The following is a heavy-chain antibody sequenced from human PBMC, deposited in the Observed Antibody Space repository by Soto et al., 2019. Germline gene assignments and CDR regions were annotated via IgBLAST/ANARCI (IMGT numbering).Heavy chain of an antibody. Sequence: QVQLVESGGGVVQPGRSLRLSCAASGFTFSSYGMHWVRQAPGKGLDWVALIYYDGSKEYYADSVRGRFTISRDNSKNTLYLQMNSPRADDTAVYFCARVGGTVTSDYWGQGTLVTVSS. CDR2: IYYDGSKE. CDR3: ARVGGTVTSDY. J-gene: IGHJ4*02. D-gene: IGHD4-17*01. V-gene: IGHV3-33*01. CDR1: GFTFSSYG.